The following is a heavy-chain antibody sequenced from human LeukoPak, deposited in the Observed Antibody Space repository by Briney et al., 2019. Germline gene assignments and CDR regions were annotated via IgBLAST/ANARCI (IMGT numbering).Heavy chain of an antibody. J-gene: IGHJ4*02. D-gene: IGHD5-18*01. CDR3: ARDPTLGYSYGLDY. Sequence: GGSLRLSCAASGFTFSDYYMSWIRQAPGKGLEWVSYISSSGSTIYYADSVKGRFTISRDNAKNSLHLQMNSLRAEDTAVYYCARDPTLGYSYGLDYWGQGTLVTVSS. CDR1: GFTFSDYY. V-gene: IGHV3-11*01. CDR2: ISSSGSTI.